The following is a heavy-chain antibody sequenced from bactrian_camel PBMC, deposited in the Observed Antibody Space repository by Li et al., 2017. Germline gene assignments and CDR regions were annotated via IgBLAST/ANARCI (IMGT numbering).Heavy chain of an antibody. D-gene: IGHD2*01. Sequence: LVESGGGSVQTGGSLRLSCTVSGFSHDDFDLGWYRRGSGNECELVATIETAYYADSVKGRFAISRDNAKNTVYLQMNSLKPEDTAMYYRSTGLKRLGGSCGLTELNYWGQGTQVTVS. CDR1: GFSHDDFD. CDR3: STGLKRLGGSCGLTELNY. CDR2: IETA. J-gene: IGHJ4*01. V-gene: IGHV3S60*01.